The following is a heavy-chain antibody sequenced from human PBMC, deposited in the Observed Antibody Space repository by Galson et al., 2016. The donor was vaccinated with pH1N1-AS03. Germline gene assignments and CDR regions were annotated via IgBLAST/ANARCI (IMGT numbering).Heavy chain of an antibody. CDR3: ARRGSQNGYLADHFDC. Sequence: SVKVSCKASGYTFTDYYINWVRLAPGQGLEWMGRINPQSGFTNYAQAFQGGVTMTRDSSINTVYIELSSLTSDDTAIYYCARRGSQNGYLADHFDCWGQGTLVTVSS. D-gene: IGHD5-24*01. CDR1: GYTFTDYY. J-gene: IGHJ4*02. V-gene: IGHV1-2*06. CDR2: INPQSGFT.